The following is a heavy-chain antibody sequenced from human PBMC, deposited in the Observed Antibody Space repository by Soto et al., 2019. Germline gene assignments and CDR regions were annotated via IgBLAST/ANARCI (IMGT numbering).Heavy chain of an antibody. J-gene: IGHJ6*02. CDR3: ARDRHGSDWYTYYFYTLAV. D-gene: IGHD6-13*01. Sequence: GGSLRLSCAATGFIFSDYAMTWVRQAPGKGLEWVSGISGSGESIYYADSVEGRFTISRDNSKNTLYLQMNSLRGEDTAVYYCARDRHGSDWYTYYFYTLAVWGQGTTVTVSS. CDR1: GFIFSDYA. V-gene: IGHV3-23*01. CDR2: ISGSGESI.